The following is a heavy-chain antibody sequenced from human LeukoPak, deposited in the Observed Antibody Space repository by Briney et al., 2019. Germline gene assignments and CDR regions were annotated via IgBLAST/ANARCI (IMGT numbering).Heavy chain of an antibody. Sequence: ASVKVSCKASGYTFTSYDINWVRQATGQGLEWMGWINPKSGNTGYAQKFQGRVTMTRNTSISTAYMELSSLRSEDTAVYYCARRPSKYYDILTGYYRSEFDYWGQGTLVTVSS. CDR2: INPKSGNT. V-gene: IGHV1-8*01. J-gene: IGHJ4*02. CDR3: ARRPSKYYDILTGYYRSEFDY. CDR1: GYTFTSYD. D-gene: IGHD3-9*01.